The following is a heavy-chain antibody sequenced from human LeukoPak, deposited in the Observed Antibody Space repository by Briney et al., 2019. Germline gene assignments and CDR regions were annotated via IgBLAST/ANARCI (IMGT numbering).Heavy chain of an antibody. J-gene: IGHJ4*02. D-gene: IGHD6-13*01. Sequence: PSGPLSLTCAVYGGSFSGYYWSWIRQPPGKGLEWIGEINHSGSTNYNPSLKSRVTISVDTSKNQFSLKLSSVTAADTAVYYCARGPRGPESSSRSYWGQGTLVTVSS. CDR1: GGSFSGYY. CDR2: INHSGST. V-gene: IGHV4-34*01. CDR3: ARGPRGPESSSRSY.